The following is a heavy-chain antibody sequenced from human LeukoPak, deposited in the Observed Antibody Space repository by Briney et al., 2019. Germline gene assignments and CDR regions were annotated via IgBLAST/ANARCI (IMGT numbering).Heavy chain of an antibody. Sequence: GGPLRLSCAASGFTFSDYYMSWIRQAPGKGLEWVSYISSSGSTIYYADSVKGRFTISRDNAKNSLYLQMNSLRAEDTALYYCAKDIGDGYNWPNAFDIWGQGTMVTVSS. J-gene: IGHJ3*02. V-gene: IGHV3-11*01. CDR1: GFTFSDYY. CDR2: ISSSGSTI. CDR3: AKDIGDGYNWPNAFDI. D-gene: IGHD5-12*01.